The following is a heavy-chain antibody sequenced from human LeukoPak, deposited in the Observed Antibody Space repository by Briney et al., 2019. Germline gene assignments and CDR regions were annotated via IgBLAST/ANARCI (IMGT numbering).Heavy chain of an antibody. J-gene: IGHJ4*02. D-gene: IGHD2-21*01. Sequence: SETLSLTCTVSGGSISSYYWSWIRQPPGKGLEWIGYIYYSGSTNYNPSLKSRVTISVDTSKNQFSLKLSSVTAADTAVYYCARSYSTTTDFDYWGQGTLVTVSS. V-gene: IGHV4-59*01. CDR3: ARSYSTTTDFDY. CDR1: GGSISSYY. CDR2: IYYSGST.